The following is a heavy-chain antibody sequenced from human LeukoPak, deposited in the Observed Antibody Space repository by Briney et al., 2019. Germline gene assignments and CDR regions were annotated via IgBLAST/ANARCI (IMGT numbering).Heavy chain of an antibody. Sequence: PSETLSLTCNVSGGSISNYYWSWIRQPPGKGLEWIGHIYYSGSTNYNPSLKSRVTFSVDTSKNQFSLKLSSVTAADTAVYYCARGPGEYDILTGPYYFDYWGQGTLVTVSS. CDR2: IYYSGST. CDR3: ARGPGEYDILTGPYYFDY. J-gene: IGHJ4*02. CDR1: GGSISNYY. D-gene: IGHD3-9*01. V-gene: IGHV4-59*08.